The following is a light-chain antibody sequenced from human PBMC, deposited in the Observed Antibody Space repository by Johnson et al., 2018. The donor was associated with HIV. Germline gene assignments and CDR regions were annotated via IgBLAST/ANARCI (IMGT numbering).Light chain of an antibody. CDR2: DNN. CDR1: ISNIGNNY. Sequence: QSVLTQPPSVSAAPGHKVTISCSGSISNIGNNYVSWYQQLPGTAPKLLIYDNNKRPSGIPARFSGSKSATSATLDITGLQTGDEADYYCGTWDGSLSVYVFGAGTEGTVL. V-gene: IGLV1-51*01. CDR3: GTWDGSLSVYV. J-gene: IGLJ1*01.